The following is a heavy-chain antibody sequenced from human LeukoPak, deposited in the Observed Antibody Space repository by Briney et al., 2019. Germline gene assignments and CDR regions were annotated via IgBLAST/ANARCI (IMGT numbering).Heavy chain of an antibody. CDR2: IYPADSDT. Sequence: GESLKISCKGSGYSFTSYWIGWVRPMPGKGLEWMGIIYPADSDTKYSPSFQGQVTISADKSISTAYLQWNSLKASDTAIYYCARWMFYYGSGVFHYHGMDVWGQGTTVTVSS. CDR3: ARWMFYYGSGVFHYHGMDV. V-gene: IGHV5-51*01. J-gene: IGHJ6*02. CDR1: GYSFTSYW. D-gene: IGHD3-10*01.